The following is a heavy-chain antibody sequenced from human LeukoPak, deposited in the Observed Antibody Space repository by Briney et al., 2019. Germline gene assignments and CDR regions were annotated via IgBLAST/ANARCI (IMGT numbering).Heavy chain of an antibody. Sequence: GGSLRLSCVVSGFTLNDYGIHWVRQPPGGGLEWVAFVRYDGSETYFGDSVKGRFTISRDNARNSLYLQMNSLRAEDTAVYYCARDKRWELLHSYYYYYYMDVWGKGTTVTVSS. CDR3: ARDKRWELLHSYYYYYYMDV. CDR1: GFTLNDYG. J-gene: IGHJ6*03. D-gene: IGHD1-26*01. CDR2: VRYDGSET. V-gene: IGHV3-30*02.